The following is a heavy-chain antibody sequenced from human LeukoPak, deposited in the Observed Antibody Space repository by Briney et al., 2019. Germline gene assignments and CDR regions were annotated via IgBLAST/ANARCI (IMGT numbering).Heavy chain of an antibody. J-gene: IGHJ5*02. CDR3: ARGILGSSWFDP. Sequence: SETLSLTCTVSGGSISSGSYYWSWIRQPAGKGLEWIGRIYTSGSTNYNPSLKSRVTISVDTSKNQFSLKLSSVTAADTAVYYCARGILGSSWFDPWGQGTLVTVSS. CDR1: GGSISSGSYY. V-gene: IGHV4-61*02. CDR2: IYTSGST. D-gene: IGHD6-13*01.